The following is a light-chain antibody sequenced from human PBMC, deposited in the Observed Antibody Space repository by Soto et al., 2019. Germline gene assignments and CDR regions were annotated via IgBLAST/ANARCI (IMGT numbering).Light chain of an antibody. CDR3: VSYAGGTYV. V-gene: IGLV2-8*01. CDR2: DVN. CDR1: SSDVGGYIF. Sequence: QSVLAQPPSASGSPGQSVTISCTGTSSDVGGYIFVSWYQQHPGKASKLMIYDVNKRPSGVPDRFSGSKSDNTASLTVSGLQAEDEADYYCVSYAGGTYVFGTGTKGTVL. J-gene: IGLJ1*01.